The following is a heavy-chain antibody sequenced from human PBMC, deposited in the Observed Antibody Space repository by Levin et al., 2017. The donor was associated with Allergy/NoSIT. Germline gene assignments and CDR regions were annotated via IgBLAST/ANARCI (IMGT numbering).Heavy chain of an antibody. CDR2: IDPFSGDT. CDR1: GYTFTGYY. Sequence: GESLKISCKASGYTFTGYYVHWVRQAPGQGLEWMGWIDPFSGDTNYAQKFQGKVTITRDTIITAYLELSRLRSDDTAVYFCAGFTPTYQVLGNPTKEFYYGVDVWGQGATVSVSS. V-gene: IGHV1-2*02. J-gene: IGHJ6*02. D-gene: IGHD2-2*01. CDR3: AGFTPTYQVLGNPTKEFYYGVDV.